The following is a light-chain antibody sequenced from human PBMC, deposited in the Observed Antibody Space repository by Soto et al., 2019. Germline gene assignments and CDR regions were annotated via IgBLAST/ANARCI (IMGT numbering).Light chain of an antibody. Sequence: EIVLTQSPATLSLSPGERATLSCRASQSVSYHLAWYQQKPGQAPRLLIYDASNRATGIPARFSGSGSGTDFTLTISSLEPEDSAISYCQQRNNWPPWTFGQGTKVEIK. CDR2: DAS. CDR3: QQRNNWPPWT. J-gene: IGKJ1*01. CDR1: QSVSYH. V-gene: IGKV3-11*01.